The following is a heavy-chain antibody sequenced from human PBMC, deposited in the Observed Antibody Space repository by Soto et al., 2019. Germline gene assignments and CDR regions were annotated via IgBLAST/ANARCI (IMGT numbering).Heavy chain of an antibody. Sequence: PSETLSLTCTVSGGSISSYYWSWIRQPPGKGLEWIGYIYYSGSTNYNPSLKSRVTISVDTSKNQFSLKLSSVTAADTAVYYCARGHSAMLRYFDYWGQGTLVTVSS. V-gene: IGHV4-59*01. CDR1: GGSISSYY. CDR3: ARGHSAMLRYFDY. CDR2: IYYSGST. D-gene: IGHD2-2*01. J-gene: IGHJ4*02.